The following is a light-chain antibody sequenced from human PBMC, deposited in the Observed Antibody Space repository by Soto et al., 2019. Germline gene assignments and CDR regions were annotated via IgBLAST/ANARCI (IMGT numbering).Light chain of an antibody. CDR2: AAS. V-gene: IGKV1-8*01. J-gene: IGKJ1*01. CDR3: QQYSTYPLA. Sequence: AIRMTQSPSSISAFTGDRVTITCRTSRPISTYLAWYQQKPGKTPTLLMYAASTLQSGVPSRFSGSGSGTDFTLTLSCLQSEDFATYYCQQYSTYPLAFGQGTNIEIK. CDR1: RPISTY.